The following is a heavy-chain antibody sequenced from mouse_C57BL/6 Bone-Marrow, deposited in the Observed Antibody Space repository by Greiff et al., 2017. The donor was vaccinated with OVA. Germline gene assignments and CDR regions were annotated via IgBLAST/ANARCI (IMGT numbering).Heavy chain of an antibody. Sequence: VQLQQSGPELVKPGASVKISCKASGYSFTGYYMNWVKQSPEKSLEWIGEINPSTGGTTYNQKFKAKATLTVDKSSSTAYMQLKSLTSEDSAVYYCARGHYYGSSYGDYWGQGTTLTVSA. V-gene: IGHV1-42*01. CDR2: INPSTGGT. D-gene: IGHD1-1*01. J-gene: IGHJ2*01. CDR1: GYSFTGYY. CDR3: ARGHYYGSSYGDY.